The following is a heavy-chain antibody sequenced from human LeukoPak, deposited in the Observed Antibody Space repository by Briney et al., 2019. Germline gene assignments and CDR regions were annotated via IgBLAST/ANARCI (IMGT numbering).Heavy chain of an antibody. V-gene: IGHV3-53*01. J-gene: IGHJ4*02. Sequence: TGGSLRLSCAASGFNVSLSYMTWVRQAPGKGLEWLSVVFGGGSKYYADSVKDRFTISRDNVRNTVDLQMKSLRVEDTAVYYCARVRRGSRDSWGQGTLVVVSS. D-gene: IGHD3-16*01. CDR2: VFGGGSK. CDR3: ARVRRGSRDS. CDR1: GFNVSLSY.